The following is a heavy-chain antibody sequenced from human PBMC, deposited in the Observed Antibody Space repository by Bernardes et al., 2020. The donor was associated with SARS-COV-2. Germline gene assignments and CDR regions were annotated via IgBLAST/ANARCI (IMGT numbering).Heavy chain of an antibody. Sequence: SCKVSGYTLTELSMHWVRQAPGKGLEWLSSISGSGATTYYADSVKGRFTTFRDNSRNTVSLQMNRLRAEDTAVYYCAKSLPCNGDCYSDYWGQGTLVTVSS. CDR2: ISGSGATT. CDR3: AKSLPCNGDCYSDY. D-gene: IGHD2-21*02. CDR1: GYTLTELS. V-gene: IGHV3-23*01. J-gene: IGHJ4*02.